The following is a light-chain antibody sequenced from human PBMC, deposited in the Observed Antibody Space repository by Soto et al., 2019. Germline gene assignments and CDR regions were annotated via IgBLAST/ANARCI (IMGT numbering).Light chain of an antibody. Sequence: DIQMTHSPSTLSASVGDRVTITCRASQSISSWLAWYQQKPGKAPKLLIYDASSLESGVPSRFSGSGSGTEFTLTISSLQPDDFATYYCQQYNSYRGTFGQGTKVEIK. J-gene: IGKJ1*01. V-gene: IGKV1-5*01. CDR1: QSISSW. CDR2: DAS. CDR3: QQYNSYRGT.